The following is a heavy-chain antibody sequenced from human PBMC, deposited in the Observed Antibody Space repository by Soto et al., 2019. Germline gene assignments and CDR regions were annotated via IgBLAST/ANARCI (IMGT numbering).Heavy chain of an antibody. CDR2: ISYDGSNK. Sequence: QVQLVESGGGVVQPGRSLRLSCAASGFTFSSYCMHWVRQAPGKGLAWVAVISYDGSNKYYADSVKGRFTISRDNSKNTLYLQMNSLRAEDTAVYYCAKSHRDFWRGYPYYYYGMDVWGQGTTVTVSS. CDR3: AKSHRDFWRGYPYYYYGMDV. J-gene: IGHJ6*02. CDR1: GFTFSSYC. V-gene: IGHV3-30*18. D-gene: IGHD3-3*01.